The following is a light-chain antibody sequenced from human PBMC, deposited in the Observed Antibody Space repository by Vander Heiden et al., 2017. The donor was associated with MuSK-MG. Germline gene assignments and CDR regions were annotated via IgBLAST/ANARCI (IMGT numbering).Light chain of an antibody. Sequence: IQMTQSPSSLSASVGDRVTITCRASQSISNYLNWYQQKPGKAPKLLIYAASSLQGGVPSRFSGSGSGTDFTLTISTLQPEDFATYYCQQSYSIPGTFGQGTKVEIK. CDR3: QQSYSIPGT. CDR2: AAS. CDR1: QSISNY. J-gene: IGKJ1*01. V-gene: IGKV1-39*01.